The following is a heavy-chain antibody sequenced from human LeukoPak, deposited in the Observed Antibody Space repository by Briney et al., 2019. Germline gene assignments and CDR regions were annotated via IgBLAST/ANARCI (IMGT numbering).Heavy chain of an antibody. CDR1: GITVASSY. D-gene: IGHD6-19*01. J-gene: IGHJ4*02. V-gene: IGHV3-66*01. CDR2: IYSGGAT. CDR3: ARAPSGWNFDC. Sequence: GGSLRLSCAASGITVASSYMSWVRQAQGQGLEWVSAIYSGGATYYADSAKSRFTISRDNSKNTLYLQMNNLRVEDTAVYYCARAPSGWNFDCWGQGALVTVST.